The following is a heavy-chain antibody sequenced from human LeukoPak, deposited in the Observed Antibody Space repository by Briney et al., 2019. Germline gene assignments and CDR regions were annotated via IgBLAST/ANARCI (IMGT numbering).Heavy chain of an antibody. CDR1: GGSISSYY. CDR3: VRGGSKAAATFDY. V-gene: IGHV4-59*12. D-gene: IGHD2-15*01. Sequence: SETLSLTCTVSGGSISSYYWSWIRQPPGKGLEWIGYIYYSGSTNYNPSLKSRLTMSGDTSKNQFSLKLSSVTAADTAVYYCVRGGSKAAATFDYWGQGTLVTVSS. J-gene: IGHJ4*02. CDR2: IYYSGST.